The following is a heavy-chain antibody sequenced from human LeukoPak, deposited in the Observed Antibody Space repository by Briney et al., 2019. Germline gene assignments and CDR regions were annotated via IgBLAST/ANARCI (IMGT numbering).Heavy chain of an antibody. J-gene: IGHJ5*02. V-gene: IGHV1-46*01. D-gene: IGHD2-15*01. CDR2: INPSGGST. Sequence: ASVKVSCKASGYTFTSYYMHWVRQAPGRGLEWMGIINPSGGSTSYAQKFQGRVTMTRDTSTSTVYMELSSLRSEDTAVYYCAGRPVGYCSGGSCYSGHWFDPWGQGTLVTVSS. CDR3: AGRPVGYCSGGSCYSGHWFDP. CDR1: GYTFTSYY.